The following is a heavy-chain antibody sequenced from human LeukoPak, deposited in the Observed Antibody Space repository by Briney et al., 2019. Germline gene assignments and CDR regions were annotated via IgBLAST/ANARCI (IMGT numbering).Heavy chain of an antibody. CDR3: ARQKHENDDAFDI. V-gene: IGHV1-2*06. CDR1: GYTFTDYY. CDR2: INPNSGGT. Sequence: EASVKVSCKASGYTFTDYYIHWVRQAPGQGLAWMGRINPNSGGTNYAQKFQGRVAMTRATSISTAYMELSRLRSDDTAVYYCARQKHENDDAFDIWGQGTMVTVSS. D-gene: IGHD1-1*01. J-gene: IGHJ3*02.